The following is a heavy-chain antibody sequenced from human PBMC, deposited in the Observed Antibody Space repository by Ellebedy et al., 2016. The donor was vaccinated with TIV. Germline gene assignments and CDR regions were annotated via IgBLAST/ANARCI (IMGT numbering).Heavy chain of an antibody. J-gene: IGHJ4*02. CDR3: AKDRGYYGGNPGWNY. D-gene: IGHD4-23*01. CDR2: VSGSGDST. Sequence: GESLKISCAVSGFTFSSYAMSWVRQAPGKGLEWVSSVSGSGDSTYYADSVKGRFTISRANSKDTLYLQLNSLRAEDTAVYYCAKDRGYYGGNPGWNYWGQGTLVTVSS. V-gene: IGHV3-23*01. CDR1: GFTFSSYA.